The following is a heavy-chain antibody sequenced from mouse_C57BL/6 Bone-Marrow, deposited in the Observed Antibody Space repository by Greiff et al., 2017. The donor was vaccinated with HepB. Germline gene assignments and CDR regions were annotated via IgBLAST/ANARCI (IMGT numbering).Heavy chain of an antibody. CDR1: GFTFSDYY. D-gene: IGHD3-3*01. Sequence: EVNLVESEGGLVQPGSSMKLSCTASGFTFSDYYMAWVRQVPEKGLEWVANINYDGSSTYYLDSLKSRFIISRDNAKNILYLQMSSLKSEDTATYYCARDLGDVYYAMDYWGQGTSVTVSS. CDR2: INYDGSST. V-gene: IGHV5-16*01. CDR3: ARDLGDVYYAMDY. J-gene: IGHJ4*01.